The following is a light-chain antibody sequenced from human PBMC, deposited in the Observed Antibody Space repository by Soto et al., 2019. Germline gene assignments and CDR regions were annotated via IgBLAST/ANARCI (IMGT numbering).Light chain of an antibody. Sequence: TGLTQSPGTLSLSPGERATLSCRASQDIRSNYLAWYRQTPGQAPRLLIYGASKRASGIADRFSGSVSGTDFTLLIRRLAPADFALNYWKKYDSSPCTFGQGTHVEIK. CDR2: GAS. CDR1: QDIRSNY. J-gene: IGKJ1*01. V-gene: IGKV3-20*01. CDR3: KKYDSSPCT.